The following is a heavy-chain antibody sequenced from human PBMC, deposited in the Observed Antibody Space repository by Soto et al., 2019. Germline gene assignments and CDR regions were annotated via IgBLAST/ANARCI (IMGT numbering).Heavy chain of an antibody. J-gene: IGHJ6*03. CDR2: IVVGSGNT. CDR1: GFSLSSSS. CDR3: AAGHSVSESNNWNDEYYYMDV. Sequence: GAPVEVSCKASGFSLSSSSFPWGGQGPGQRLWGIGWIVVGSGNTNYAQKFQERVTITRDMSTSTAYMELSSLRSEDTAVYYCAAGHSVSESNNWNDEYYYMDVWGKGTTVTVSS. D-gene: IGHD1-20*01. V-gene: IGHV1-58*01.